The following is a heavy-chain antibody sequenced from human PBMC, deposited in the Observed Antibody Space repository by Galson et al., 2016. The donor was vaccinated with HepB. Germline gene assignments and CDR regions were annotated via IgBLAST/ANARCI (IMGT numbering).Heavy chain of an antibody. D-gene: IGHD1-14*01. J-gene: IGHJ4*02. V-gene: IGHV3-7*03. CDR2: IDQDGSSK. CDR1: GFRFSDYF. Sequence: SLRLSCAASGFRFSDYFMSWVRQAPGKGPEWVANIDQDGSSKNYVDSVKGRFTISRDNAKNSVDLQMNSLRGDDTAVYYCARSLWPEDYWGQGTLVTVSS. CDR3: ARSLWPEDY.